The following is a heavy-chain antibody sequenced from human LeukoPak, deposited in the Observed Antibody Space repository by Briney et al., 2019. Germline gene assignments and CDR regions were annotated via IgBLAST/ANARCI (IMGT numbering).Heavy chain of an antibody. CDR1: GGSISSTTSY. D-gene: IGHD6-19*01. J-gene: IGHJ4*02. CDR2: IYYSGST. V-gene: IGHV4-39*01. CDR3: ARRNGKRSDLL. Sequence: SETLSLTCAVSGGSISSTTSYWGWIRQPPGKGLEWIGRIYYSGSTFYNPSLKSRVTISVDTSKNQFSLKLSSVTAADMAVYYCARRNGKRSDLLWGQGTLVTVSS.